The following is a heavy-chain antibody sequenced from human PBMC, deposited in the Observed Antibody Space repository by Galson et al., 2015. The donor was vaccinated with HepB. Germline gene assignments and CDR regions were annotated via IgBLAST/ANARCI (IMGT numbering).Heavy chain of an antibody. CDR3: ARGGGYSYGHWGLFDY. D-gene: IGHD5-18*01. CDR2: INHSGST. CDR1: GGSFSGYY. V-gene: IGHV4-34*01. J-gene: IGHJ4*02. Sequence: ETLSLTCAVYGGSFSGYYWSWIRQPPGKGLEWIGEINHSGSTNYNPSLKSRVTISVDTSKNQFSLKLSSVTAADTAVYYCARGGGYSYGHWGLFDYWGQGTLVTVSS.